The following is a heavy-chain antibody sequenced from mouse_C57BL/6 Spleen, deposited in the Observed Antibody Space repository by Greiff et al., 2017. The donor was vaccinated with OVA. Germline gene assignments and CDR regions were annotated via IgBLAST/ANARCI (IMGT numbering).Heavy chain of an antibody. CDR1: GYTFTDYE. V-gene: IGHV1-15*01. D-gene: IGHD4-1*01. CDR2: IDPETGGT. J-gene: IGHJ2*01. CDR3: TRSELGRYFDY. Sequence: QVQLQQSGAELVRPGASVTLSCKASGYTFTDYEMHWVKQTPVHGLEWIGAIDPETGGTAYNQKFKGKAILTADKSSSTAYMELRSLTSEDSAVYYCTRSELGRYFDYWGQGTTLTVSS.